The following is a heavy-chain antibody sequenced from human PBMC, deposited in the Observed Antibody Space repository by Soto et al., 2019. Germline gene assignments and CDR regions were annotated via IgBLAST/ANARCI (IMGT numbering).Heavy chain of an antibody. D-gene: IGHD3-10*01. CDR1: GGSISSSNW. CDR2: IYHSGST. J-gene: IGHJ5*02. Sequence: SETLSLTCAVSGGSISSSNWWSWVRQPPGKGLEWIGEIYHSGSTNYNPSLKSRVTISVDKSKNQFSLKLSSVTAADTAVYYCARDPAGGSGSYSNWFDPWGQGTLVTVSS. CDR3: ARDPAGGSGSYSNWFDP. V-gene: IGHV4-4*02.